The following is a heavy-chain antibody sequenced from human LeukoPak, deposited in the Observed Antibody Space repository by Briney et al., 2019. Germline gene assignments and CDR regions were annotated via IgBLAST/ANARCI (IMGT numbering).Heavy chain of an antibody. Sequence: GGSLRLSCAASGFTFSSSAMSWVRQAPGKGLEWVSAISNNGGYTYYADSVQGRFTISRDNSKNTLYLQMNSLRAEDTAVYYCAREYSDYAFDIWGQGTMVTVSS. D-gene: IGHD2-21*01. CDR1: GFTFSSSA. J-gene: IGHJ3*02. V-gene: IGHV3-23*01. CDR3: AREYSDYAFDI. CDR2: ISNNGGYT.